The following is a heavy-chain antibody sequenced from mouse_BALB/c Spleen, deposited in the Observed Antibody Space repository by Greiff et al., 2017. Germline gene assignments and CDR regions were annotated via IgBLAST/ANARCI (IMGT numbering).Heavy chain of an antibody. CDR1: GDSITSGY. D-gene: IGHD2-3*01. CDR3: ARYRDGYYLYYFDY. J-gene: IGHJ2*01. V-gene: IGHV3-8*02. CDR2: ISYSGST. Sequence: EVQLQQSGPSLVKPSQTLSLTCSVTGDSITSGYWNWIRKFPGNKLEYMGYISYSGSTYYNPSLKSRISITRDTSKNQYYLQLNSVTTEDTATYYCARYRDGYYLYYFDYWGQGTTLTVSS.